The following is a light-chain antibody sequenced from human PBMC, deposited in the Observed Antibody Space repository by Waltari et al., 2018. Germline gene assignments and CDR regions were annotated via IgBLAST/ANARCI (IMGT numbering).Light chain of an antibody. Sequence: DIQLAQSTSSVSASVGDRVTITGRASEGISNWLAWDQQKPGKAPKFRIYAASTLQSGVPSRFTGRGTVTEFTLTISSLHPEDFATYYCQQANSFPLPLGGGTKVEIK. CDR1: EGISNW. CDR2: AAS. CDR3: QQANSFPLP. J-gene: IGKJ4*01. V-gene: IGKV1-12*01.